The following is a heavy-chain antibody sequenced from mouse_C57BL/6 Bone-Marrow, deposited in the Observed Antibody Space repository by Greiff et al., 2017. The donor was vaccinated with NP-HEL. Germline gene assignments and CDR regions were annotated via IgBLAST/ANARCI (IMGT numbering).Heavy chain of an antibody. CDR3: ARAYGNYLDY. V-gene: IGHV3-6*01. CDR1: GYSITSGYY. D-gene: IGHD2-10*02. CDR2: ISYDGSN. J-gene: IGHJ2*01. Sequence: EVQVVESGPGLVKPSQSLSLTCSVTGYSITSGYYWNWIRRFPGNKLEWVGSISYDGSNNYSPSLKNRLSITRDTSKNQFFLKLNSVTAEDTATYYCARAYGNYLDYWGQGTTLTVSS.